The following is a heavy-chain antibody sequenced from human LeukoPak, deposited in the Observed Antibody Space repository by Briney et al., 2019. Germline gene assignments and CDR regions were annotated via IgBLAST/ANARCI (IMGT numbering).Heavy chain of an antibody. CDR1: GFTFSSYA. CDR3: ARDEVGGPLKY. J-gene: IGHJ4*02. V-gene: IGHV3-7*01. CDR2: IREDGNKD. D-gene: IGHD1-26*01. Sequence: GGSLRLSCAASGFTFSSYAMSWVRQAPGKGLEWVANIREDGNKDNYIDSVRGRFTISRDNAKNSLYPQMNSLRAEDTAVYYCARDEVGGPLKYWGQGILVTVSS.